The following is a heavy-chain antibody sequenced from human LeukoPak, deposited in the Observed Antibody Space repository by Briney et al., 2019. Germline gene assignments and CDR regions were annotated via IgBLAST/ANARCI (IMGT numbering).Heavy chain of an antibody. Sequence: SETLSLTCTVSGGSISSSSYYWGWIRQPPGKGLEWIGSIYYSGSTYYNPSLKSRVTISVDTSKNQFSLKLSSVTALDTAVYYCASVLGSYWYFDVWGRGTLVTVSS. D-gene: IGHD7-27*01. J-gene: IGHJ2*01. CDR2: IYYSGST. CDR3: ASVLGSYWYFDV. CDR1: GGSISSSSYY. V-gene: IGHV4-39*07.